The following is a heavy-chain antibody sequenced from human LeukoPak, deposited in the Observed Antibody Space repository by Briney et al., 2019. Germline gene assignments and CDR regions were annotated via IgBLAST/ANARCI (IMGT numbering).Heavy chain of an antibody. Sequence: GGSLRLSCAASGFTFSSSDMSWVRQAPGSGLEWVSSIRHSDSNTYYADSVMGRFTISRDNSKNTLYLQMNSLRAEDTAVYYCAKDLRYFDWDAFDIWGQGTMVTVSS. J-gene: IGHJ3*02. D-gene: IGHD3-9*01. V-gene: IGHV3-23*05. CDR3: AKDLRYFDWDAFDI. CDR1: GFTFSSSD. CDR2: IRHSDSNT.